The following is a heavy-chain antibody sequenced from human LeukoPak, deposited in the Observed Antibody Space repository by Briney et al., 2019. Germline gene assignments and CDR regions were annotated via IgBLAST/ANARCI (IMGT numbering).Heavy chain of an antibody. D-gene: IGHD1-26*01. Sequence: SGPTLVNPTQTLTLTCTFSGFSLSTSGVGVGWIRQPPGKALEWLALIYWNDDKRYSPSLKSRLTITKDTSKNQVVLTMTSMGPVDTATYYCAHRRGADYYFDYWGQGTLVTVSS. CDR2: IYWNDDK. J-gene: IGHJ4*02. V-gene: IGHV2-5*01. CDR3: AHRRGADYYFDY. CDR1: GFSLSTSGVG.